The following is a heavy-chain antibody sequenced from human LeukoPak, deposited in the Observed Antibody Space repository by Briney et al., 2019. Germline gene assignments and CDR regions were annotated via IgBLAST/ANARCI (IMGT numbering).Heavy chain of an antibody. Sequence: HPGGSLRLSCAASGFTFGIYAMSWVRQAPGKGLEWVSAISGSGGSTYYADSVKGRFTISRDNSRNTLYLQMNSLRAEDTAVYYCAPREVPAALDYWGQGTLVTVSS. CDR2: ISGSGGST. D-gene: IGHD2-2*01. V-gene: IGHV3-23*01. CDR3: APREVPAALDY. J-gene: IGHJ4*02. CDR1: GFTFGIYA.